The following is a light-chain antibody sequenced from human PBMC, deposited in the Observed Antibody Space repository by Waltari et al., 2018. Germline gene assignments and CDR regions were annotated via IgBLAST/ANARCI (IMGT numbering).Light chain of an antibody. CDR2: VNSDGSH. Sequence: QLVLTQSPSASASLGASVKLTCTLSSGHSSNVIAWLQQQPETGPRYLMKVNSDGSHSKGDEIPERFSGSRSGAGRYRTISSRQSEEEADYYCQTGGHGTWVFGGGTKLTVL. CDR3: QTGGHGTWV. V-gene: IGLV4-69*01. J-gene: IGLJ3*02. CDR1: SGHSSNV.